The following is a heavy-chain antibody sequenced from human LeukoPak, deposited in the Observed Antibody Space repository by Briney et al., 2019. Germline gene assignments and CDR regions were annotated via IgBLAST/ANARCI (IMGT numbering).Heavy chain of an antibody. CDR2: INQDLSEK. CDR1: GFTFSSYW. Sequence: GGSLRLSCAASGFTFSSYWMSWVRQAPGKGLEWVANINQDLSEKYYVDSVKGRFTISRDNSKDTVYLQLNSLRAEDTAVYYCAKDSRSLPYCFDFWGQGTLVTVSS. V-gene: IGHV3-7*05. CDR3: AKDSRSLPYCFDF. J-gene: IGHJ4*02.